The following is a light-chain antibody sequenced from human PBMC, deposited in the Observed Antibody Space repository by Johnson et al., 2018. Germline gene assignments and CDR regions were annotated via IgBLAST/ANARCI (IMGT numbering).Light chain of an antibody. V-gene: IGLV1-51*02. J-gene: IGLJ1*01. CDR1: SSNIGNNY. CDR2: ENN. CDR3: GTWDSNLSAGKA. Sequence: QSVLTQPPSVSAAPGQKVTISCSGSSSNIGNNYVSWYQQLPGTAPKLLIYENNKRPSGIPDRFSGSKSGTSATLGITGLQSGDEADYNCGTWDSNLSAGKAFGTGTKVTVL.